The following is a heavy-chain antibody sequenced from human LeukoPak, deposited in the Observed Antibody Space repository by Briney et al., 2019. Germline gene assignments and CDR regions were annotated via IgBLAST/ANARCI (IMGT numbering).Heavy chain of an antibody. CDR3: ANTPSLRSYYYYYYMDV. CDR1: GFTFDDYA. CDR2: ISWNSGSI. J-gene: IGHJ6*03. Sequence: GRSLRLSCAASGFTFDDYAMHWVRQAPGKGLEWVSGISWNSGSIGYADSVKGRFTISRDNAKNSLYLQMNSLRAEDMAVYYCANTPSLRSYYYYYYMDVWGKGTTVTVSS. V-gene: IGHV3-9*03.